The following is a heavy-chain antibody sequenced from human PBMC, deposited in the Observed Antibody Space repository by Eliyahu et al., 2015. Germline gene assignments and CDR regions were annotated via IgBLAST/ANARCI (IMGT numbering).Heavy chain of an antibody. J-gene: IGHJ5*02. CDR1: GGSFSGYY. CDR3: ARGIAAAANPWFDP. D-gene: IGHD6-13*01. Sequence: QVQLQQWGAGLLKPSETLSLTCAVYGGSFSGYYWSWIRQPPGKGLEWIGEINHSGSTNYNPSLKSRVTISVDTSKNQFSLKLSSVTAADTAVYYCARGIAAAANPWFDPWGQGTLVTVSS. V-gene: IGHV4-34*01. CDR2: INHSGST.